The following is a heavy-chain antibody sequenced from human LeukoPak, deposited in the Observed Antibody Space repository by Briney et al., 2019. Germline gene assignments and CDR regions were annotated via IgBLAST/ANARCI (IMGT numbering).Heavy chain of an antibody. V-gene: IGHV3-23*01. CDR1: GFTFSSYS. CDR3: AKDGTKRAAAGKFDY. CDR2: ISGSGGST. J-gene: IGHJ4*02. Sequence: GSLRLSCAVSGFTFSSYSMTWVRQAPGKGLEWVSAISGSGGSTYYADSVKGRFTISRDNSKNTLYLQMNSLRAEDTAVYYCAKDGTKRAAAGKFDYWGQGTLVTVSS. D-gene: IGHD6-13*01.